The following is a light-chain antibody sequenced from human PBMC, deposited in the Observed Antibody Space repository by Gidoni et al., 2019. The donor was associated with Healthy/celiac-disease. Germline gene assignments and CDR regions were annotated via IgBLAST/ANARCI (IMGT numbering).Light chain of an antibody. Sequence: EIVMTQSPATLSVSPWERATLSCRASQSVSSNLAWYQQKPGQAPRLLIYGASTRATVIPARFSGSGSGTEFTLTISSLQSEDFAVYYCQQYNNWPLTFGGGTKVEIK. CDR2: GAS. J-gene: IGKJ4*01. CDR1: QSVSSN. CDR3: QQYNNWPLT. V-gene: IGKV3-15*01.